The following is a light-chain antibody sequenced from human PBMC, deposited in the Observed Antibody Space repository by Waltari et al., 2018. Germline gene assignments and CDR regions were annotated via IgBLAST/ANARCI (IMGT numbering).Light chain of an antibody. CDR2: GTS. CDR3: QHYVRLPAT. J-gene: IGKJ1*01. CDR1: QSVSRS. V-gene: IGKV3-20*01. Sequence: EIVLAQSPGTLSLSPGERATLSCRASQSVSRSLAWYQQKPGQAPRLLIYGTSIRATGIQDRFSGSGSGTDFSLTISRLESEDFAVYYCQHYVRLPATFGQGTKVEIK.